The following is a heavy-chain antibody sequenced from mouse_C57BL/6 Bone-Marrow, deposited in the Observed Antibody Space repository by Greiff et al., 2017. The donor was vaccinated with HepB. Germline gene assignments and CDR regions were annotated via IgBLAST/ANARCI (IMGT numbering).Heavy chain of an antibody. Sequence: EVQLQQSGPVLVKPGASVKMSCKASGYTFTDYYMNWVKQSHGKSLEWIGVINPYNGGTSYNQKFKGKATLTVDKSSSTAYMERNSLTSEDSAVYYCASYDGPMDYWGQGTSVTVSS. CDR2: INPYNGGT. CDR3: ASYDGPMDY. J-gene: IGHJ4*01. V-gene: IGHV1-19*01. CDR1: GYTFTDYY. D-gene: IGHD2-3*01.